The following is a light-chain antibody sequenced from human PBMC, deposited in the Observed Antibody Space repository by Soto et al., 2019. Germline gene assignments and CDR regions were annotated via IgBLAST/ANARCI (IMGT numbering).Light chain of an antibody. CDR2: AAS. J-gene: IGKJ1*01. Sequence: AIRMTQSPSSFSASTGDRVTITCRASQGISSYLAWYQQKPGKAPKLLIYAASTLQSGVPSRFSGSGSGTDFTLTISCLQSEDFATYYCQQYYSYRGFGQGTKVEIK. CDR3: QQYYSYRG. CDR1: QGISSY. V-gene: IGKV1-8*01.